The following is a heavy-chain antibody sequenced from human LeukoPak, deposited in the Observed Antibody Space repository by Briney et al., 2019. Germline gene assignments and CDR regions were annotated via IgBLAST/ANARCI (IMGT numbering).Heavy chain of an antibody. J-gene: IGHJ4*02. V-gene: IGHV3-23*01. CDR1: GFTFRSYA. D-gene: IGHD1-1*01. CDR2: ISGSGGGT. Sequence: GGSLRLSCAASGFTFRSYAMSWARLAPGKGLEWVSTISGSGGGTWYPDSVKGRFTISRDNSKNTLYLQMNGLRAEDTAVYYCAKAAGTYAYYFDYWGQGTLVTVSS. CDR3: AKAAGTYAYYFDY.